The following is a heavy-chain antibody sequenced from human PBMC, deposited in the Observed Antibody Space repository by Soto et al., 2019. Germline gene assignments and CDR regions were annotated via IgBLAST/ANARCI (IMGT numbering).Heavy chain of an antibody. CDR3: ARESGGATATLDYYYFYMDV. V-gene: IGHV1-2*02. CDR2: INPNGGAT. J-gene: IGHJ6*03. Sequence: VQLAQSGAEVKKPGASVKVSCKTSGDSFNDYYIHWVRQAPGQGLEWMGWINPNGGATKYGQKFQGRVTVTRDTSITTVYMELSSLRSDDTAVYYCARESGGATATLDYYYFYMDVWGKGTTVTVSS. D-gene: IGHD1-26*01. CDR1: GDSFNDYY.